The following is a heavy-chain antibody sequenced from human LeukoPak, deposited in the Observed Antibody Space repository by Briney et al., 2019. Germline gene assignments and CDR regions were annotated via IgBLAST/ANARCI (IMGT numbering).Heavy chain of an antibody. CDR1: GFTFSNYG. Sequence: GRSLRLSCAASGFTFSNYGMHWVRQAPGKGLEWVAVISYDGSNKYYADSVKGRFTISRDNSKNTLYLQMNSLRAEDTAVYYCAKVRTDTDFDYWGQGTLVTVSS. V-gene: IGHV3-30*18. CDR2: ISYDGSNK. D-gene: IGHD4-17*01. J-gene: IGHJ4*02. CDR3: AKVRTDTDFDY.